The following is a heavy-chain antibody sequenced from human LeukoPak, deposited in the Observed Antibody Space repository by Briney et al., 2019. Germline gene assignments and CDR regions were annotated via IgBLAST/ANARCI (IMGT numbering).Heavy chain of an antibody. D-gene: IGHD4-17*01. CDR1: GFTFSSYD. J-gene: IGHJ4*02. CDR2: IKSKTDGGTT. V-gene: IGHV3-15*01. Sequence: GGSLRLSCAASGFTFSSYDMHWVRQATGKGLEWVGRIKSKTDGGTTDYAAPVKGRFTISRDDSKNTLYLQMNSLKTEDTAVYYCTTKVTTVTTGRDYWGQGTLVTVSS. CDR3: TTKVTTVTTGRDY.